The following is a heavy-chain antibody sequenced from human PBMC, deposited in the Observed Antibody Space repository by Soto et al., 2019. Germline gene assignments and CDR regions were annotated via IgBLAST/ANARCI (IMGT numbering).Heavy chain of an antibody. CDR1: GGSISSGGYY. CDR2: IYYSGST. D-gene: IGHD6-19*01. V-gene: IGHV4-31*03. CDR3: ARDRGSGWPDAFDI. J-gene: IGHJ3*02. Sequence: QVQLQESGPGLVKPSQTLSLTCTVSGGSISSGGYYWSWIRQHPGKGLEWIGYIYYSGSTYYNPSLKSRVTISGDPSKNQFSRKRSSLTAEDTAVYYCARDRGSGWPDAFDIWGQGTMVTVSS.